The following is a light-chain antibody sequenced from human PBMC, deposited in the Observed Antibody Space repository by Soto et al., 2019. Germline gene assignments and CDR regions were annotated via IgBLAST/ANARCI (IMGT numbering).Light chain of an antibody. CDR1: QAISYN. CDR2: GAS. CDR3: HQYNDWPPNST. Sequence: TVMTQSPGTLSVSPGERATISCWASQAISYNVAWYQHFAGPAPRLLIHGASTRANGVPARLSGSGSRTEFSLPITSVQSEDFATDYCHQYNDWPPNSTFGRGTRLEI. V-gene: IGKV3-15*01. J-gene: IGKJ2*01.